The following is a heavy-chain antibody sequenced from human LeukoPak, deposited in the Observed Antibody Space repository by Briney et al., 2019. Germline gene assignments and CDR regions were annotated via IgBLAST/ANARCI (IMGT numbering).Heavy chain of an antibody. Sequence: SETLSLTCTVSGGSITSYYWSWIRQPPGKGLEWIGYIYYSGSTNYNPSLKSRVAISVDTSKNQFSLKLSSVTAADTAVYYCARAQSGSGWYNYYYYGMDVWGKATTVTVSS. CDR3: ARAQSGSGWYNYYYYGMDV. CDR1: GGSITSYY. CDR2: IYYSGST. V-gene: IGHV4-59*01. D-gene: IGHD6-19*01. J-gene: IGHJ6*04.